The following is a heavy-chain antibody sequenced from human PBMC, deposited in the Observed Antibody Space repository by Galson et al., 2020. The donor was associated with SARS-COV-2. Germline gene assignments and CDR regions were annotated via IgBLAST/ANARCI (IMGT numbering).Heavy chain of an antibody. CDR3: ARVESSNWYLFDS. CDR2: IYYSGST. J-gene: IGHJ4*02. CDR1: GGSISSAGYY. D-gene: IGHD6-13*01. Sequence: SETLSLTCTVSGGSISSAGYYWTWIRQHPGKGLEWIGYIYYSGSTYYNPSLMSRVSISVDTSMNQFSLKVSSVTAADSAVYYCARVESSNWYLFDSWGQGTLVTVSS. V-gene: IGHV4-31*03.